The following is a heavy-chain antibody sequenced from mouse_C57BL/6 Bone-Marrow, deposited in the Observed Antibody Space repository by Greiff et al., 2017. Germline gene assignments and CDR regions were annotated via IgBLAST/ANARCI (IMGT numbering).Heavy chain of an antibody. J-gene: IGHJ3*01. Sequence: QVQLQQPGAELVMPGASVKLSCKASGYTFTSYWMHWVKQRPGQGLEWIGEIDPSDSYTNYNQKFKGKSTLTVDKSSSTAYMQLSSLTSDDSAVYYCAREGYDYGFAYWGQGTLVTVSA. V-gene: IGHV1-69*01. CDR3: AREGYDYGFAY. D-gene: IGHD2-4*01. CDR1: GYTFTSYW. CDR2: IDPSDSYT.